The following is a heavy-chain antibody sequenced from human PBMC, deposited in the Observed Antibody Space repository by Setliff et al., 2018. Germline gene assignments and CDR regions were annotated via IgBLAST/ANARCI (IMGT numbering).Heavy chain of an antibody. CDR2: IIGSGIST. D-gene: IGHD3-3*01. J-gene: IGHJ4*01. CDR1: GFAFSNFA. V-gene: IGHV3-23*01. CDR3: AKSPHDFWSGRVFFDY. Sequence: GGSLRLSCAASGFAFSNFAMTWVRQAPGQGLEWVSSIIGSGISTYYADSVQGRFTISRDNHKNTLYLQMNSLRVEDTAIYYCAKSPHDFWSGRVFFDYWGQGILVTVS.